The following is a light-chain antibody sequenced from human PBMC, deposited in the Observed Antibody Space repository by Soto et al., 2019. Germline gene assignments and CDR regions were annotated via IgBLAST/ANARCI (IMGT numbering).Light chain of an antibody. CDR2: LGS. CDR1: QSLLHSNGYNY. Sequence: DIVMTQSPLSLPVTPGEPASISCRSSQSLLHSNGYNYLDWYLQKPGQSPQLLIYLGSNRASGVPDRFSGSGSGTDFTLKISRVEAEDVGVYYCMQALLTPRFTFGPGIKVDIK. J-gene: IGKJ3*01. CDR3: MQALLTPRFT. V-gene: IGKV2-28*01.